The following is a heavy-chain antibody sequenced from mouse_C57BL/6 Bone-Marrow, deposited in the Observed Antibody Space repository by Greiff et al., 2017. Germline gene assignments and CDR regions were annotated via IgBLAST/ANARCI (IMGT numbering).Heavy chain of an antibody. CDR2: IYPGGGYT. Sequence: QVQLQQSGAELVRPGTSVKMSCKASGYTFTNYWIGWAKQRPGHGLEWIGDIYPGGGYTNYNEKFKGKATLTADKSSSTAYMQFSSLTSEDSAIYYCARAAGGYWYFDVWGTGATVTVSS. D-gene: IGHD3-1*01. CDR3: ARAAGGYWYFDV. CDR1: GYTFTNYW. J-gene: IGHJ1*03. V-gene: IGHV1-63*01.